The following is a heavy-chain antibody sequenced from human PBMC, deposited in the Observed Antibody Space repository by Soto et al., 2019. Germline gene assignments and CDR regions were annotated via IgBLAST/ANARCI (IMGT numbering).Heavy chain of an antibody. D-gene: IGHD4-17*01. CDR1: GGTFSNYA. J-gene: IGHJ4*02. CDR3: ARTLYGDNVDY. CDR2: MNPNSGNT. V-gene: IGHV1-8*02. Sequence: ASVKVSCKASGGTFSNYAISWVRQATGQGLEWMGWMNPNSGNTGYAQKFQGRVIMTRNTSISTAYMELSSLRSEDTAVYYCARTLYGDNVDYWRQGTLVTVSS.